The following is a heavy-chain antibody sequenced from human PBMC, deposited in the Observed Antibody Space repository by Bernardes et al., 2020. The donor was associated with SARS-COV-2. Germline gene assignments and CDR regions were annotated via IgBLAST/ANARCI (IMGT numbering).Heavy chain of an antibody. CDR2: IYYSGST. CDR1: GGSISSVGYY. J-gene: IGHJ6*02. V-gene: IGHV4-31*03. Sequence: SGTLSLTCTVSGGSISSVGYYWSWLLQHPGKGLEWIGYIYYSGSTYYNPSLKSRVTISVDTSKNQFSLKLSSVTAADTAVYYCALPPTNYDRYGMDVWGRGTTVTVSS. CDR3: ALPPTNYDRYGMDV. D-gene: IGHD3-16*01.